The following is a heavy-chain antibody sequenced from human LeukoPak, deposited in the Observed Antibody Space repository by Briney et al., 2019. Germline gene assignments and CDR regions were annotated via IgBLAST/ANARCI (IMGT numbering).Heavy chain of an antibody. CDR2: ISSSSSYI. J-gene: IGHJ4*02. CDR1: GFTFSSYG. CDR3: ARAPSYSGSSIGWDY. D-gene: IGHD1-26*01. Sequence: TGGSLRLSCAASGFTFSSYGMNWVRQAPGKGLEWVSSISSSSSYIYYADSVKGRFTISRDNAKNSLYLQMNSLRAEDTAVYYCARAPSYSGSSIGWDYWGQGTLVTVSS. V-gene: IGHV3-21*01.